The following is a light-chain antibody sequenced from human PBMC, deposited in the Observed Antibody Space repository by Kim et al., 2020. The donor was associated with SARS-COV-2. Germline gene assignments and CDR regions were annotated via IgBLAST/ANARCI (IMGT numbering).Light chain of an antibody. CDR2: DVT. Sequence: QSVLTQPASVSGSPGQSITISCTGTSSAVGDNTFVSWYQQHPGKAPKLLIYDVTSRPAGVSDRFSGSKSGNTASLTISGLQAEDEAEYYCNSCTSGSTSVFGTGTKVTVL. CDR1: SSAVGDNTF. J-gene: IGLJ1*01. V-gene: IGLV2-14*03. CDR3: NSCTSGSTSV.